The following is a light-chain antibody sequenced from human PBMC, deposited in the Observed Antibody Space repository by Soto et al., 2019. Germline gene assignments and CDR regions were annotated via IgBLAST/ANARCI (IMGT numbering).Light chain of an antibody. CDR2: KAS. J-gene: IGKJ1*01. CDR3: QQYETYWT. CDR1: QRISYW. Sequence: DIQMTQSPSTLSASVGDRVTITCRASQRISYWLAWYQQKPGKAPKLPIYKASILEDGVPSRFSGSGSATEFSLTISSLQPDDFATYYCQQYETYWTFGQGTKVGMK. V-gene: IGKV1-5*03.